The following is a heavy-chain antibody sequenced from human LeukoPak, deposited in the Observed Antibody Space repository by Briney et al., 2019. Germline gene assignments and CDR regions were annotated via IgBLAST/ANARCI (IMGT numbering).Heavy chain of an antibody. CDR3: TRGPSSSGYYIYYYYGLDV. D-gene: IGHD3-22*01. J-gene: IGHJ6*02. CDR1: GGSFSGYY. V-gene: IGHV4-34*01. CDR2: INHSGST. Sequence: SETLSLTCAVYGGSFSGYYWRWIRQPPGKGLEWIGEINHSGSTNYNPSLKSRVTISVDTSKNQFSLKLSSVTAADTAVYYCTRGPSSSGYYIYYYYGLDVWGQGTTVTVSS.